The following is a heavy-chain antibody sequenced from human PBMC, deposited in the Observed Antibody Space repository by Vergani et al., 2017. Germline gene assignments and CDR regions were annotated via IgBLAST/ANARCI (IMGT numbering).Heavy chain of an antibody. CDR1: GYSFSTSW. D-gene: IGHD3-22*01. V-gene: IGHV5-51*01. CDR2: IYTGDVDT. CDR3: ARHXAYSDTRGYQCIHH. J-gene: IGHJ1*01. Sequence: EVQLVQSGAEAKKAGESMKISCKGSGYSFSTSWIGWVRQMPGKGLEWMGLIYTGDVDTRYSPSFHGKVTISVHRSINTAYLQWSRLKASDTAIYYCARHXAYSDTRGYQCIHHWGQGTLVIVSS.